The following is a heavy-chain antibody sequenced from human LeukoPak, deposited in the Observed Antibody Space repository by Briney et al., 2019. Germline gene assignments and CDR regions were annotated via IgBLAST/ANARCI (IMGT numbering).Heavy chain of an antibody. D-gene: IGHD2-21*02. Sequence: SETPSLTCTVSGASISSYYWSWIRQPPGKGLEWIGYISNSGSTKFNPSLKSRVTMSQDTSKNQFSLNLTSVTAADTAVYFCARHGAWGARYHYYGLDVWGQGTTVTVSS. CDR3: ARHGAWGARYHYYGLDV. J-gene: IGHJ6*02. CDR2: ISNSGST. CDR1: GASISSYY. V-gene: IGHV4-59*08.